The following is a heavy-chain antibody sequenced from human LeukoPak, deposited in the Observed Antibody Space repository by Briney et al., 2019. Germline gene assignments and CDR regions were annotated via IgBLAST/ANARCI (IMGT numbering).Heavy chain of an antibody. J-gene: IGHJ4*02. D-gene: IGHD2-21*02. V-gene: IGHV3-21*01. CDR1: GFTFSSYS. CDR3: ARGIVVVTATLDY. Sequence: NTGGSLRLSCAASGFTFSSYSMSWVRQTPGKGLEWVSSISSSSSYIFYADSVKGRFTMSRDNAKNSLYLQMNSLRAEDTAVYYCARGIVVVTATLDYWGQGTLVTVSS. CDR2: ISSSSSYI.